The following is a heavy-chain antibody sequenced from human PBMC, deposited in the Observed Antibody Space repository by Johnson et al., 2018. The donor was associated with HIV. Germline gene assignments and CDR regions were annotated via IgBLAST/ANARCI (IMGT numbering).Heavy chain of an antibody. V-gene: IGHV3-9*01. Sequence: VQLVESGGGLVQPGRSLRLSCAASGFTFDDYAMHWVRQAPGKGLEWVSGISWNSGSIGYADSVKGRFTISRDNAKNSLYLQMNSLRAEDTALYYGAKDRTKDYGDYSGDAFDIWGQGTMVTVSS. D-gene: IGHD4-17*01. CDR2: ISWNSGSI. J-gene: IGHJ3*02. CDR1: GFTFDDYA. CDR3: AKDRTKDYGDYSGDAFDI.